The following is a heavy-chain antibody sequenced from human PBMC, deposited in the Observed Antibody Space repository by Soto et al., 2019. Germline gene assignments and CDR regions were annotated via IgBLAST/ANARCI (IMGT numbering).Heavy chain of an antibody. D-gene: IGHD5-18*01. CDR3: AKDSGWMQLLFDY. CDR1: GFTFSSYA. V-gene: IGHV3-23*01. Sequence: EVQLLESGGGLVQPGGSLRLSCAASGFTFSSYAMSWVRQAPGKGLEWVSAISASGGSTYYADSVKGRFTISRDNSKNTVYLQRNSLRAEDAAVYYCAKDSGWMQLLFDYWGQGTLVTVSS. CDR2: ISASGGST. J-gene: IGHJ4*02.